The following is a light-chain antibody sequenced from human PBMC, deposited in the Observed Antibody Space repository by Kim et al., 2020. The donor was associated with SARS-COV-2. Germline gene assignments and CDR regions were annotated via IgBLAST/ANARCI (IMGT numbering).Light chain of an antibody. Sequence: EVVLTQSPATLSLSPGERATLSCRASQTVSNYYLAWYQHTPGQAPRLLIHGASNRATGIPDRFRGSGSGTDFTLTISRLRPEDIAMYYCQHEGKLRYTLGQGTKLEI. CDR2: GAS. CDR1: QTVSNYY. J-gene: IGKJ2*01. CDR3: QHEGKLRYT. V-gene: IGKV3-20*01.